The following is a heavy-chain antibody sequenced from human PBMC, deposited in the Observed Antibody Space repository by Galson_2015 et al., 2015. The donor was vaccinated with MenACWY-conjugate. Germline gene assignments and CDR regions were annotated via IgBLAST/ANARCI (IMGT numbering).Heavy chain of an antibody. Sequence: SLRLSCAASGFRFSSYTFYWVRQSPGKGLEWVAVVSCDASSRYYRDSVQGRFTVSRDNSENTVSLEMSSLGPEDSAVYYCVRAEGWLRSAFDLWGQGTMVTVSS. D-gene: IGHD5-12*01. CDR1: GFRFSSYT. J-gene: IGHJ3*01. V-gene: IGHV3-30*10. CDR2: VSCDASSR. CDR3: VRAEGWLRSAFDL.